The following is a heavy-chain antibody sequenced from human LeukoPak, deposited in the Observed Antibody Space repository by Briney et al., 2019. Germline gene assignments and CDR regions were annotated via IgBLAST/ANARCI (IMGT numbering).Heavy chain of an antibody. D-gene: IGHD3-22*01. CDR3: ARESRRYYYDSSGYYYNDY. Sequence: SETLSLTCGVYGGSFSGYYWSWIRQPPGKGLEWIGEINHSGSTNYNPSLKSRVTISVDTSKNQFSLKLSSVTAADTAVYYCARESRRYYYDSSGYYYNDYWGQGTLVTVSS. CDR2: INHSGST. CDR1: GGSFSGYY. J-gene: IGHJ4*02. V-gene: IGHV4-34*01.